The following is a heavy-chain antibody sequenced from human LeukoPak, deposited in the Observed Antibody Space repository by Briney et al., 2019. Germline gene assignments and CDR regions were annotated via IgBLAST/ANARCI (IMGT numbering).Heavy chain of an antibody. D-gene: IGHD3-22*01. CDR1: GFTFSSYW. CDR2: INSDGSST. CDR3: SRSAYYDGSGNYYDY. V-gene: IGHV3-74*01. Sequence: GGSLRLSCAASGFTFSSYWMHWVRQAPGKGLVWVSRINSDGSSTTYADSVKGRFTISRDNAKNTLYLQMNGLRAEDTAVYYCSRSAYYDGSGNYYDYWGQGTLVTVSS. J-gene: IGHJ4*02.